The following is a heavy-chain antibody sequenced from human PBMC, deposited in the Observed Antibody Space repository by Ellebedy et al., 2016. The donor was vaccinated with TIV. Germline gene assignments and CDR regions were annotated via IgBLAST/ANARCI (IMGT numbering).Heavy chain of an antibody. J-gene: IGHJ4*02. Sequence: PGGSLRLSCAASGFTLSNYWMHWVRQAPGRGLVWVAHIISDGTTTNYADSVKGRFTISRDNARNTLFLQMDSLRPEDTAVYYCVKSMCGGDCYYPPAHWGQGTLVTVSS. D-gene: IGHD2-21*02. CDR2: IISDGTTT. CDR3: VKSMCGGDCYYPPAH. CDR1: GFTLSNYW. V-gene: IGHV3-74*01.